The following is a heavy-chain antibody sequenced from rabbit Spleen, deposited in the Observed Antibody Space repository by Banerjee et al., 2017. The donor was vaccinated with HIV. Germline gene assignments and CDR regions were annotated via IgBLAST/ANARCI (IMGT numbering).Heavy chain of an antibody. D-gene: IGHD1-1*01. J-gene: IGHJ4*01. Sequence: QEQLVESGGGLVQPEGSLTLTCKASGFSFGDRDVMCWVRQAPGKGLEWIACINAATAKPVYATWAKGRFTISRTSSTTVTLRMTSLTAADRATYFCARDLLGVIGWNFNLWGQGTLVSVS. CDR2: INAATAKP. V-gene: IGHV1S45*01. CDR1: GFSFGDRDV. CDR3: ARDLLGVIGWNFNL.